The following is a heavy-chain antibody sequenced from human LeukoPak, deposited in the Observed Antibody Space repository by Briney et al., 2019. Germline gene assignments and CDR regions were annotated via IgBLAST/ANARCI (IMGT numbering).Heavy chain of an antibody. J-gene: IGHJ4*02. V-gene: IGHV4-34*01. CDR1: GGSFSGYY. CDR2: INHSGST. D-gene: IGHD3-3*01. CDR3: ARVWDFWSGYYTQPFDY. Sequence: SETLSLTCAVYGGSFSGYYWSWFRQPPGKGLEWIGEINHSGSTNYNPSLKSRVTISVDTSKNQFSLKLSSVTAADTAVYYCARVWDFWSGYYTQPFDYWGQGTLVTVSS.